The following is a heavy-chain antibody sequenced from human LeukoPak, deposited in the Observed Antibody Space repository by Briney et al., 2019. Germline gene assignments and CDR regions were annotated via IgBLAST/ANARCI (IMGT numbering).Heavy chain of an antibody. CDR1: GFTFSSYS. J-gene: IGHJ6*02. Sequence: GGSLRLSCAASGFTFSSYSMNWVRQAPGKGLEWVSSISSSSSYIYYADSVKGRFTISRDNAKNSLYLQMNSLRAEDTAVYYCARDPWLVHPEGVDYYYGMDVWGQGTTVTVSS. CDR3: ARDPWLVHPEGVDYYYGMDV. CDR2: ISSSSSYI. D-gene: IGHD6-19*01. V-gene: IGHV3-21*01.